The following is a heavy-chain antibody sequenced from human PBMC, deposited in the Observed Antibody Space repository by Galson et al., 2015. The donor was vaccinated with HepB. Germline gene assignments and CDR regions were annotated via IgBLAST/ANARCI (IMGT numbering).Heavy chain of an antibody. V-gene: IGHV1-2*04. CDR2: INPNSGGT. Sequence: SVKVSCKASGSTFTGYYMHWVRQAPGQGLEWMGWINPNSGGTNYAQKFQGWVTMTRDTSISTAYMELSRLRSDDTAVYYCARWVDLAAAGAACYFDYWRQGTLVAAAS. J-gene: IGHJ4*02. CDR3: ARWVDLAAAGAACYFDY. CDR1: GSTFTGYY. D-gene: IGHD6-13*01.